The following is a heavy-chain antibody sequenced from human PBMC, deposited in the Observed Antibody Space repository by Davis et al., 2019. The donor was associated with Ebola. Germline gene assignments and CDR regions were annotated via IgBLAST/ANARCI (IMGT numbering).Heavy chain of an antibody. CDR2: IRSKANSYAT. CDR3: TRHGMA. CDR1: GFTFSGSA. J-gene: IGHJ5*02. Sequence: GASLKISCAASGFTFSGSAMHWVRQASGKGLEWVGRIRSKANSYATAYAASVKGRFTISRDDSKNTAYLQMNSLKTEDTAVYYCTRHGMAWGQGTLVTVSS. D-gene: IGHD1-1*01. V-gene: IGHV3-73*01.